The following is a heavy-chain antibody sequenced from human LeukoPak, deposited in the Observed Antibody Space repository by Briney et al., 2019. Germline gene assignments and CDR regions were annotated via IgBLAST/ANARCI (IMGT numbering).Heavy chain of an antibody. V-gene: IGHV3-30*18. CDR3: AKSRVRGVSYFDY. Sequence: GGSLRLSCAASGFTFNSFGMHWVRQAPGKGLEWVAVISYDGSNKNYADSVKGRFTISRDNSKNTLYLQMNSLRAEDTAVYYCAKSRVRGVSYFDYWGQGTLVTVSS. CDR1: GFTFNSFG. J-gene: IGHJ4*02. CDR2: ISYDGSNK. D-gene: IGHD3-10*01.